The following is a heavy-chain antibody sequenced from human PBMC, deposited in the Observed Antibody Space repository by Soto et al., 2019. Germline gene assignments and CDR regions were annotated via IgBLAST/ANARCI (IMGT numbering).Heavy chain of an antibody. CDR3: AKDKERYSGYGYFDY. Sequence: GGSLRLSCAASGFTFDDYAMHWVRQAPGKGLEWVSGISWNSGSIGYADSVKGRFTISRDNAKNSLYLQMNSLRAEDTALYYCAKDKERYSGYGYFDYWGQGTLVTVSS. CDR2: ISWNSGSI. D-gene: IGHD5-12*01. CDR1: GFTFDDYA. V-gene: IGHV3-9*01. J-gene: IGHJ4*02.